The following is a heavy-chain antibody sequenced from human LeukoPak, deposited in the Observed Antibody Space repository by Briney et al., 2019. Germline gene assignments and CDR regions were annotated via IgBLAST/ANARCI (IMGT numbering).Heavy chain of an antibody. D-gene: IGHD3-10*01. V-gene: IGHV3-11*04. Sequence: TGGSLRLSCAASGFTFSDYYMSWIRQAPGKGLEWVSYISSSGSTIYYADSVKGRFTISRDNAKNSLYLQMNSLRAEDTAVYYCAGALLVRGVSDAFDIWGQGTMVTVSS. J-gene: IGHJ3*02. CDR3: AGALLVRGVSDAFDI. CDR2: ISSSGSTI. CDR1: GFTFSDYY.